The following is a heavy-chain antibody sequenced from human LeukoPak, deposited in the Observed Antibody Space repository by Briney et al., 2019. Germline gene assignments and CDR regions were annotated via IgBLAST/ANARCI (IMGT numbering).Heavy chain of an antibody. D-gene: IGHD3-3*01. CDR1: GFTFSSYG. CDR3: ARDVPLLRSASPD. V-gene: IGHV3-30*03. CDR2: ISYDGSSK. J-gene: IGHJ4*02. Sequence: PGGSLRLSCAASGFTFSSYGIHWVRQSPGKGLEWVAVISYDGSSKYYADSVKGRFTISRDNAKNSLYLQMNSLRAEDTAVYYCARDVPLLRSASPDWGQGTLVTVSS.